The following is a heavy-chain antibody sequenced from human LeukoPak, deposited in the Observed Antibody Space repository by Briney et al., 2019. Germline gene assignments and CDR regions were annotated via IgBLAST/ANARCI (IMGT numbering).Heavy chain of an antibody. J-gene: IGHJ3*02. D-gene: IGHD6-19*01. V-gene: IGHV4-61*01. Sequence: SETLSLTCAVSGGSVSSSSDSWSWIRQPPGRGLEWIGYIYYSGSTNYNPSLKSRVTISVDTSKNQFSLKLSSVTAADTAVYYCARRSSAVAGAFDIWGQGTMVTVSS. CDR2: IYYSGST. CDR3: ARRSSAVAGAFDI. CDR1: GGSVSSSSDS.